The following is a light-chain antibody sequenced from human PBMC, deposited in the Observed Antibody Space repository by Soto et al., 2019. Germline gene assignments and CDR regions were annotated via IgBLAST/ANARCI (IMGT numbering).Light chain of an antibody. V-gene: IGLV2-14*01. Sequence: QSALTQPASVSGSPGQSLTISCTGTSSDVGGYNYVSWYQQHPGKAPKLMIYDVSNRPSGVSNRFSGSKSGNTASLTISGLHAEDEAAYYCSSYTSSSTVVFGGGTQLTVL. CDR3: SSYTSSSTVV. CDR1: SSDVGGYNY. CDR2: DVS. J-gene: IGLJ2*01.